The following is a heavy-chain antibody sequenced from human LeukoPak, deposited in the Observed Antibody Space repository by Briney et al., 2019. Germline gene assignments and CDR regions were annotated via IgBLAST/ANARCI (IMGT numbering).Heavy chain of an antibody. CDR2: LKEDRTEE. J-gene: IGHJ4*02. CDR3: ARMHRYGRC. V-gene: IGHV3-7*01. D-gene: IGHD5-18*01. CDR1: GFDFSSFS. Sequence: GGSLRLSCAASGFDFSSFSMSWVRQAPGKGLEWVANLKEDRTEEVYLDSVKGRFTIFRDNAKNSLDLQMNSLRAEDTAVYYCARMHRYGRCWGQGIRVTVSS.